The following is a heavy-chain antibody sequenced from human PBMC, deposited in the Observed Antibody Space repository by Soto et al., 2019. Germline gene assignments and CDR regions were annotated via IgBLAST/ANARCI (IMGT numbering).Heavy chain of an antibody. Sequence: PSETLSLTCTVSGGSISSGDYYWSWIRQPPGKGLEWIGYIYYSGSTYYNPSLESRVTISVDTSKNQFSLKLSSVTAADTAVYYCARDLRWYSSWFDPWGQGTLVTVSS. V-gene: IGHV4-30-4*01. CDR1: GGSISSGDYY. CDR3: ARDLRWYSSWFDP. CDR2: IYYSGST. D-gene: IGHD2-15*01. J-gene: IGHJ5*02.